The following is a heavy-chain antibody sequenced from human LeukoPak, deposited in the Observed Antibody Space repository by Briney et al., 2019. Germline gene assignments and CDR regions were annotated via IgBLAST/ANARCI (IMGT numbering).Heavy chain of an antibody. Sequence: SETLSLTCTVSGGSIGSSSYYWGWIRQPPGKGLEWIGSIYYSGSTHYNPSLKSRVTISVDTSKNQFSLKLSSVTAADTAVYYCARSTMIVVVDAFDIWGQGTMVTVSS. CDR1: GGSIGSSSYY. D-gene: IGHD3-22*01. V-gene: IGHV4-39*01. CDR2: IYYSGST. CDR3: ARSTMIVVVDAFDI. J-gene: IGHJ3*02.